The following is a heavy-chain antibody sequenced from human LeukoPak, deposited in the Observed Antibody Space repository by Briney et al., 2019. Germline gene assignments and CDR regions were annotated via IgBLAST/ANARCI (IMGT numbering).Heavy chain of an antibody. CDR1: GFTFSSYA. V-gene: IGHV3-23*01. Sequence: GGSLRLSCAASGFTFSSYAMSWVRQAPRKGLEWVSAISGSGSSTYYADSVKGRFTISRDNSKNTLFLQMNSLRAEDTAVYYCAKGSPSSGSYQGFDYWGQGTLVTVSS. CDR2: ISGSGSST. CDR3: AKGSPSSGSYQGFDY. J-gene: IGHJ4*02. D-gene: IGHD1-26*01.